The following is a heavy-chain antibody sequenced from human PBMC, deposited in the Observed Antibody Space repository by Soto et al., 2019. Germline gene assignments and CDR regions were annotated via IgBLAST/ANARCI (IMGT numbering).Heavy chain of an antibody. Sequence: QVQLVQSGAEVKKPGASVKVSCKASGYTFTSYGISWERQAPGQGLEWMGWISAYNGNTNYAQKLQGRVTMTTDTSTSTDYMELRSLRSDDTAVYYCARDSRITMVRGSRAPIDYWGQGTLVTVSS. J-gene: IGHJ4*02. CDR1: GYTFTSYG. V-gene: IGHV1-18*01. CDR3: ARDSRITMVRGSRAPIDY. CDR2: ISAYNGNT. D-gene: IGHD3-10*01.